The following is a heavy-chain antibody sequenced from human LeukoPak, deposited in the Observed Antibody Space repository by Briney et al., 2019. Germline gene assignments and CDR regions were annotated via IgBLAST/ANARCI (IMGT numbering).Heavy chain of an antibody. Sequence: SETLSLTCTVSGGSISSYYWSWIRQPAGKGLEWIGRTYTSGSTNYNPSLKSRVTMSVDTSKNQFSLKLSSVTAADTAVYYCASGTTVTTNWYFDLWGRGTLVTVSS. D-gene: IGHD4-17*01. V-gene: IGHV4-4*07. CDR1: GGSISSYY. CDR2: TYTSGST. CDR3: ASGTTVTTNWYFDL. J-gene: IGHJ2*01.